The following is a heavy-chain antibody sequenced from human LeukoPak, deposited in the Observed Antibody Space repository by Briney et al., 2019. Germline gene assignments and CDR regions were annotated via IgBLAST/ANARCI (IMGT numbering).Heavy chain of an antibody. J-gene: IGHJ4*02. CDR3: AREGEKLSPGWGYCSGGSCSKGHYFDY. Sequence: GGSLRLSCAASGFTFSSYAMHWARQAPGKGLEWVAVISYDGSNKYYADSVKGRFTISRDNSKNTLYLQMNSLRAEDTAVYYCAREGEKLSPGWGYCSGGSCSKGHYFDYWGQGTLVTVSS. CDR1: GFTFSSYA. CDR2: ISYDGSNK. D-gene: IGHD2-15*01. V-gene: IGHV3-30-3*01.